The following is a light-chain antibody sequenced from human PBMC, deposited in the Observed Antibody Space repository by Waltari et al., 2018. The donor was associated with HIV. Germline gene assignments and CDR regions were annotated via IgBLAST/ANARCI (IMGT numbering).Light chain of an antibody. CDR2: AAA. CDR1: QSIGINY. Sequence: EIVLTQSPGTLSLSPGERATLSCRASQSIGINYLAWYQQKPGQAPRLLIYAAASRATGIPDRFSGSGSGTEVILNISRLEPGDFAVYFCQQYGSSQGTFGQGTKVEIK. V-gene: IGKV3-20*01. J-gene: IGKJ1*01. CDR3: QQYGSSQGT.